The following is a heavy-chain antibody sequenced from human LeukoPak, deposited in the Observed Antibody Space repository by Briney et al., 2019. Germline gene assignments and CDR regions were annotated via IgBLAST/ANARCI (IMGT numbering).Heavy chain of an antibody. CDR1: GGSISSYY. D-gene: IGHD3-22*01. V-gene: IGHV4-4*07. J-gene: IGHJ4*02. CDR2: IYTSGST. CDR3: AREIGDYYDSSGYRTYYFDY. Sequence: SETLSLTCTVSGGSISSYYWSWIRQPAGKGLWWIGRIYTSGSTNYNPSLKSRVTMSVYTSKNQISLKLSSVTAADTAVYYCAREIGDYYDSSGYRTYYFDYWGQGTLVTVSS.